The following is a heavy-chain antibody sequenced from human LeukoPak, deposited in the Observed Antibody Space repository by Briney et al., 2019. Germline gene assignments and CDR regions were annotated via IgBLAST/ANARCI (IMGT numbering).Heavy chain of an antibody. D-gene: IGHD6-19*01. CDR3: AKAWKAVVYYFDY. CDR2: VKQDGSEK. J-gene: IGHJ4*02. CDR1: GFTFSSYW. Sequence: GGSLRLSCSASGFTFSSYWVTWVRQAPGKGLEWVANVKQDGSEKNYVDSVKGRFTISRDNAKNSLYLQMNSLRVDDTAVYYCAKAWKAVVYYFDYWGQGTLVTVSS. V-gene: IGHV3-7*01.